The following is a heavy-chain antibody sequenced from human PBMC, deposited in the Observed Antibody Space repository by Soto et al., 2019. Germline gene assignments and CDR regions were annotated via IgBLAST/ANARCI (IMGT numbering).Heavy chain of an antibody. J-gene: IGHJ6*02. Sequence: ASVKVSCKASGYTFTGYYMHWVRQAPGQGLEWMGWINPNSGGTNYAQKFQGWVTMTRDTSIGTAYMELSRLRSDDTAVYYCAREEGSLWFGELLYAPPAYGMDVWGQGTTVTVSS. V-gene: IGHV1-2*04. CDR1: GYTFTGYY. D-gene: IGHD3-10*01. CDR3: AREEGSLWFGELLYAPPAYGMDV. CDR2: INPNSGGT.